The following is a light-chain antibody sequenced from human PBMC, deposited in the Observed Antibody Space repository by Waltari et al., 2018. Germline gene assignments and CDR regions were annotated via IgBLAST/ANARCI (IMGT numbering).Light chain of an antibody. Sequence: QSALTQPASVSGSPGQSITISCTGTSRAVGGYNYVSWYQQHPGKAPKLMIYDVNKRPSGISNRFSGSKSGNTASLTISGLQAEDEADYYCSSYTSSSTWVFGGGTKLTVL. J-gene: IGLJ3*02. CDR1: SRAVGGYNY. V-gene: IGLV2-14*01. CDR3: SSYTSSSTWV. CDR2: DVN.